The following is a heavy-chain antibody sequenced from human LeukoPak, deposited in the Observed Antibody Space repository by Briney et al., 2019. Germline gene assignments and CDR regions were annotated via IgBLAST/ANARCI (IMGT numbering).Heavy chain of an antibody. CDR1: GFTFSSYA. J-gene: IGHJ5*02. V-gene: IGHV3-23*01. CDR3: AKGAAAGLVDWFDP. Sequence: GGSLRLSCAASGFTFSSYAMMWVRQAPGKGLEWVSTVTGSAGGTYYADSVKGRFTISRDNSKNTLCLIMNSLRAEDTAVYYCAKGAAAGLVDWFDPWGQGTLVAVSS. CDR2: VTGSAGGT. D-gene: IGHD6-13*01.